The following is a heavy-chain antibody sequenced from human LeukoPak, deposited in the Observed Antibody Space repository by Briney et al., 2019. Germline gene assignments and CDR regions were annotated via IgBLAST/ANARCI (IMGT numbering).Heavy chain of an antibody. CDR2: INHNGNVN. J-gene: IGHJ6*02. CDR1: GFTFSSYW. Sequence: GGSLRLSCAASGFTFSSYWMNWARQAPGKGLEWVASINHNGNVNYYVDSVEGRFTISRDNAKNSLYLQMSNLRAEDTAVHFCARGGGLDVWGQGATVTVSS. V-gene: IGHV3-7*03. D-gene: IGHD3-16*01. CDR3: ARGGGLDV.